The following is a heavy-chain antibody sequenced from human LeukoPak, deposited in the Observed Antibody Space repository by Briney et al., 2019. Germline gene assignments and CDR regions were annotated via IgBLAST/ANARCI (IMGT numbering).Heavy chain of an antibody. J-gene: IGHJ3*02. CDR3: ATEYYDFWSGRPNAFDI. CDR2: IYHSGST. Sequence: SETLSLTCTVPGGSISSGYYWGWIRPPPGKGLEWIGNIYHSGSTYYKPSLKGRVTISVDTAKNHFHLKLTSVTAADTAVYYCATEYYDFWSGRPNAFDIWGQGTMVTVSS. V-gene: IGHV4-38-2*02. D-gene: IGHD3-3*01. CDR1: GGSISSGYY.